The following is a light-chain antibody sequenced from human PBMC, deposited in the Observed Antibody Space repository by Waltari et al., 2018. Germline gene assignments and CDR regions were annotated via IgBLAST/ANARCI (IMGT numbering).Light chain of an antibody. V-gene: IGLV4-69*01. J-gene: IGLJ3*02. CDR1: SGHTNNI. CDR2: VNSDGSH. Sequence: QLVLTQSPSASAPLGASVKLTRTLSSGHTNNIIPWHPQHPKKGPRYLMKVNSDGSHNKGDKIPERFSGSSSGAERYLTISSLQSEDEADYYCQTGGHGTWVFGGGTKLTVL. CDR3: QTGGHGTWV.